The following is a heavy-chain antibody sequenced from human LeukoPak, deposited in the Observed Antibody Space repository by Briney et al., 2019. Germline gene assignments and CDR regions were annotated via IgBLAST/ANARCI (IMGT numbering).Heavy chain of an antibody. CDR1: GFTFDDYA. D-gene: IGHD6-19*01. Sequence: GGSLRLSCAASGFTFDDYAMHWVRQAPGKGLEGVSLISWDGGSTYYADSVKGRFTISRDNSKNSLYLQMNSLRAEDTALYYCAKDTAGSGWYYFDYWGQGTLVTVSS. V-gene: IGHV3-43D*03. CDR2: ISWDGGST. CDR3: AKDTAGSGWYYFDY. J-gene: IGHJ4*02.